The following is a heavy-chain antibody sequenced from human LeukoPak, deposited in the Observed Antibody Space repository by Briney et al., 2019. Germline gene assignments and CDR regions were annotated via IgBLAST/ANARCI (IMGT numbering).Heavy chain of an antibody. J-gene: IGHJ4*02. V-gene: IGHV1-2*06. CDR2: INPNSGDT. CDR3: ARDYCGGDCFPDY. D-gene: IGHD2-21*02. Sequence: ASVKVSCKASGYTFTGYYVHWVRQAPGQGLEWMGRINPNSGDTNYAQRFQGRVTMTRDTSISTAYMELSRLRSDDTAVYYCARDYCGGDCFPDYWGQGTLVTVSS. CDR1: GYTFTGYY.